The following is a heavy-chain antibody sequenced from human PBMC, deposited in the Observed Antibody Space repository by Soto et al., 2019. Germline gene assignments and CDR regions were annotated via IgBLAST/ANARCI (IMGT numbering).Heavy chain of an antibody. J-gene: IGHJ5*02. CDR2: IYHNGST. D-gene: IGHD3-3*01. CDR1: GDSVRSDSYY. V-gene: IGHV4-61*01. CDR3: AREGGVLRLSNWLDP. Sequence: SETLSLTCTVSGDSVRSDSYYWSWIRQPPGKRLEWIGYIYHNGSTSYNPSLQSRVTMSINTPKNQFSLKLASVTAADTAIYYCAREGGVLRLSNWLDPWGQGTLVTVSS.